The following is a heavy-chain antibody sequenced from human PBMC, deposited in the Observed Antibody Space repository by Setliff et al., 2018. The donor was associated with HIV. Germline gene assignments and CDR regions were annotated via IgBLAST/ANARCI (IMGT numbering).Heavy chain of an antibody. CDR3: ARHRASSSGFPLDF. Sequence: PSETLSLTCSVYGDSIGSNTFYWGWLRQPPGKEPEWIGSINHSGNTYYYPSLKSRVTMSVDTSKNQFSLRLSSVTATDTAAYYCARHRASSSGFPLDFWGQGILVTVS. D-gene: IGHD6-6*01. CDR1: GDSIGSNTFY. J-gene: IGHJ4*02. CDR2: INHSGNT. V-gene: IGHV4-39*01.